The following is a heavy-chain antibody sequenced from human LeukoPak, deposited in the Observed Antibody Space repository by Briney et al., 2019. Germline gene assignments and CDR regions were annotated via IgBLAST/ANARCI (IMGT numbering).Heavy chain of an antibody. CDR2: IYYSGST. Sequence: PSETLSLTCTVSGGSISSYYWSWIRQPPGKGLEWIGYIYYSGSTNYNPSLESRVTISVDTSKNQFSLKLSSVTAADTAVYYCAREAYCGGDCYSAHFDYWGQGTLVTVSS. CDR1: GGSISSYY. CDR3: AREAYCGGDCYSAHFDY. D-gene: IGHD2-21*02. J-gene: IGHJ4*02. V-gene: IGHV4-59*01.